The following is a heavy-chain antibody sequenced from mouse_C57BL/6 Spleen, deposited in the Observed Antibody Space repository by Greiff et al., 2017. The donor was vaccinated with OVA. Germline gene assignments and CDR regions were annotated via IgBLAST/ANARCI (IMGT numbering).Heavy chain of an antibody. CDR3: VKNWGLYAMDY. V-gene: IGHV10-1*01. D-gene: IGHD4-1*01. CDR1: GFNFNTYA. Sequence: DVKLVESGGGLVQPKGSLKLSCAASGFNFNTYAMNWVRQAPGKGLEWVARIRSKSNNYATYYADSVKDRFTISRDDSESMLYLQMNNLKSEDTAMYYCVKNWGLYAMDYWGQGTSVTVSS. CDR2: IRSKSNNYAT. J-gene: IGHJ4*01.